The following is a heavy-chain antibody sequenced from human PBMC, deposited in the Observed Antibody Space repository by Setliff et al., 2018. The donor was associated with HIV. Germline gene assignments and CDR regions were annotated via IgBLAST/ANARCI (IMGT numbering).Heavy chain of an antibody. D-gene: IGHD3-3*01. V-gene: IGHV4-38-2*01. CDR1: GYSITSVYY. CDR3: ARLHIRFRRQDWAAVNV. CDR2: IYHHGST. J-gene: IGHJ6*02. Sequence: PSETLSLTCAVSGYSITSVYYWGWIRQPPGKGLEWIGSIYHHGSTYYNPSLKSRVSILVDISKNQFSLKLSSVTAADTAVYYCARLHIRFRRQDWAAVNVWGQGTTVTVSS.